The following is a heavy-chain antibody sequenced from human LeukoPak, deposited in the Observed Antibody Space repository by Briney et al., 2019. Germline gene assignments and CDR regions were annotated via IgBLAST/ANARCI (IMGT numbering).Heavy chain of an antibody. D-gene: IGHD3-9*01. J-gene: IGHJ3*02. CDR1: GYTFTSYY. Sequence: ASVKVSCKASGYTFTSYYMHWVRQAPGQGLEWMGIINPSGGSTSYAQKFQGRVTMTRDTSTSTVYMELSSLRSEDTAVYYCARQYYDILTGYLGAFDIWGQGTMVTVSS. CDR3: ARQYYDILTGYLGAFDI. CDR2: INPSGGST. V-gene: IGHV1-46*01.